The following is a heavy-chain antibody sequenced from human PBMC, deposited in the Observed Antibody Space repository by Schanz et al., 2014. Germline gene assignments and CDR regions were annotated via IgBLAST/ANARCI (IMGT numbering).Heavy chain of an antibody. Sequence: VQSVHSGTEVQKLGASVKVSCQTSGYTFTAYGINWVRQAPGQGLEWIGWISAQTGDTRYAQKFQGRVTMTRNTSISTAYMELNSLRSDDTAVYYCARGYGDSPTDFWGQGTLVTVSS. CDR1: GYTFTAYG. J-gene: IGHJ4*02. V-gene: IGHV1-8*02. CDR2: ISAQTGDT. D-gene: IGHD4-17*01. CDR3: ARGYGDSPTDF.